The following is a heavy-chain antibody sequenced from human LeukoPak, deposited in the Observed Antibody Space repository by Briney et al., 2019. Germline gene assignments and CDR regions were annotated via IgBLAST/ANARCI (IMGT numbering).Heavy chain of an antibody. CDR1: GGTFSSYA. D-gene: IGHD3-9*01. CDR3: ARDRSAYYDILTGSPLDY. Sequence: GSSVKVSCKASGGTFSSYAISWVRQAPGQGLEWMGRIIPIVGIANYAQKFQGRVTITADKSTSTAYMELSSLRSEDTAVYYCARDRSAYYDILTGSPLDYWGQGTLVTVSS. J-gene: IGHJ4*02. CDR2: IIPIVGIA. V-gene: IGHV1-69*04.